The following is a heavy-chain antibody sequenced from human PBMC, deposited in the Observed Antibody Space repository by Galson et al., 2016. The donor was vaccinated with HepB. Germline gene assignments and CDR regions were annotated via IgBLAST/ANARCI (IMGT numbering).Heavy chain of an antibody. CDR1: GFTLSNYA. J-gene: IGHJ4*02. D-gene: IGHD2-15*01. CDR2: ISGSGITT. Sequence: SLRLSCAASGFTLSNYAMSWVRQAPGRGLEWVSDISGSGITTYYADSVKGRFTISRDNSKKTVYLQMSSLRAEDTAVYYCARLFGGYIDYWDQGTLVTVSS. V-gene: IGHV3-23*01. CDR3: ARLFGGYIDY.